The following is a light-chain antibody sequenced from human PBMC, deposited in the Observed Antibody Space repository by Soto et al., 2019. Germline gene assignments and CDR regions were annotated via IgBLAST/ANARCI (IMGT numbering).Light chain of an antibody. J-gene: IGLJ1*01. CDR3: SSYTTSSTLYV. V-gene: IGLV2-14*01. CDR2: EGS. CDR1: SSDVGGYSY. Sequence: QSALTQPASVSGAPGQSITISCTGTSSDVGGYSYVSWYRQHPGKSPKLMIYEGSTRPSVVSNRCSGSTSGTTAALTISGLQAEDDADDYCSSYTTSSTLYVFGTGTKLTVL.